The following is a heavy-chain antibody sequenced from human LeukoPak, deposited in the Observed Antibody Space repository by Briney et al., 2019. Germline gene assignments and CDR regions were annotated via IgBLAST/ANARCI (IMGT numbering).Heavy chain of an antibody. CDR2: ISSSGSTI. J-gene: IGHJ4*02. CDR1: GFTFSSHE. D-gene: IGHD1-26*01. Sequence: PGGSLRLSCAASGFTFSSHEMNWVRQAPGKGVEWVSYISSSGSTIYYADSVKGRFTISRDNAKNSLYLQMNSLRAEDTAVYYCARDDLSGSYYDYWGQGTLVTVSS. CDR3: ARDDLSGSYYDY. V-gene: IGHV3-48*03.